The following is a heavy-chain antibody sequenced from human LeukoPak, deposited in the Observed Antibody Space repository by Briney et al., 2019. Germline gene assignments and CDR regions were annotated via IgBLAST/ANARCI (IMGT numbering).Heavy chain of an antibody. CDR3: ARADYGDYRWFDP. J-gene: IGHJ5*02. CDR2: INHSGST. Sequence: SETLSLTCAVYGGSFSGYYWSWIRQPPGKGLEWIGEINHSGSTNYNPSLKSRVTISVDTSKNQFSLKLSSVTAADTAVYYCARADYGDYRWFDPWGQGTLVTVSS. V-gene: IGHV4-34*01. D-gene: IGHD4-17*01. CDR1: GGSFSGYY.